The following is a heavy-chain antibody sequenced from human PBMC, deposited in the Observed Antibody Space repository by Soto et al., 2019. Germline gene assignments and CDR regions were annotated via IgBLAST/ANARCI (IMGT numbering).Heavy chain of an antibody. CDR3: VRDGRSGTKRVYYGMDV. J-gene: IGHJ6*02. Sequence: GGSLRLSCAASGFTFSSYAMHWVRQAPGKGLEWVAVISYDGSNKYYADSVKGRFTISRDNSKNTLYLQMNSLRAEDTAVYYCVRDGRSGTKRVYYGMDVWGQGTMVTVSS. V-gene: IGHV3-30-3*01. D-gene: IGHD1-1*01. CDR2: ISYDGSNK. CDR1: GFTFSSYA.